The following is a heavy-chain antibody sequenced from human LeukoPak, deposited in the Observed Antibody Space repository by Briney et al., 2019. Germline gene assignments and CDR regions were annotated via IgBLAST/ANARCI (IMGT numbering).Heavy chain of an antibody. Sequence: PSETLSLTCTVSGGSISSYYWSWIRQPPGKGLEWIGYIYYSGSTYYNPSLKSRVTISVDTSKNQFSLKLSSVTAADTAVYYCARYGDYEGWFDPWGQGTLVTVSS. CDR2: IYYSGST. J-gene: IGHJ5*02. V-gene: IGHV4-59*12. D-gene: IGHD4-17*01. CDR3: ARYGDYEGWFDP. CDR1: GGSISSYY.